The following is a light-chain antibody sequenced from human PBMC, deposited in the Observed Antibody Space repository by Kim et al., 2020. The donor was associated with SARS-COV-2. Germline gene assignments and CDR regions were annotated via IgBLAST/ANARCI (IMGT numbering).Light chain of an antibody. Sequence: RSYYASWYHKTPGQAPVLVIYGKNKRPSEIPDRLTRSSSGNTASLTITGAQAEDESDSYCNSLDRSGNPLFGG. V-gene: IGLV3-19*01. CDR1: RSYY. CDR2: GKN. CDR3: NSLDRSGNPL. J-gene: IGLJ2*01.